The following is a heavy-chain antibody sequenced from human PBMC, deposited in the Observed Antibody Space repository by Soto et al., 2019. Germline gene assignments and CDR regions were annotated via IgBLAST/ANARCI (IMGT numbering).Heavy chain of an antibody. CDR3: ARDSVGGGSCNDY. CDR1: GYTFTSYA. Sequence: ASVKVSCKASGYTFTSYAMHWVRQAPGQRLEWMGWINAGNGNTKYSQKFQGRVTITRDTSASTAYMELSSLRSEDTAVYYCARDSVGGGSCNDYWGQGTLVTVSS. D-gene: IGHD2-15*01. J-gene: IGHJ4*02. V-gene: IGHV1-3*01. CDR2: INAGNGNT.